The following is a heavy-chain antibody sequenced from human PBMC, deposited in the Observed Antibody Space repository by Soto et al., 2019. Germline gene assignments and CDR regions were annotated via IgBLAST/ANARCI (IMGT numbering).Heavy chain of an antibody. CDR1: GLTFSSYG. V-gene: IGHV3-30*18. J-gene: IGHJ4*02. Sequence: QVQLVESGGGVVQPGRSLRLSCVASGLTFSSYGIHWVRQAPGKGLEWVAVVSYDGTIKYYADSVKGRFSISRDNSKNTLYLQMNSLRAEDTGLYYCAKEGGVGLNWNSYFDYWGQGTLVTVSS. D-gene: IGHD1-7*01. CDR2: VSYDGTIK. CDR3: AKEGGVGLNWNSYFDY.